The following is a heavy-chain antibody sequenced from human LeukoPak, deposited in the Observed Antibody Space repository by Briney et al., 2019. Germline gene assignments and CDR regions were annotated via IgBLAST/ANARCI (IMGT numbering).Heavy chain of an antibody. Sequence: GGSLRLSCAASGFTFSSYAMSWVRQAPGKGLEWVSAISGSGGSTYYADSVKGRFTISRDNSKNTLYLQMNSLRAGGTAVYYCAKDPYCGGDCYGDYFDYWGQGTLVTVSS. V-gene: IGHV3-23*01. J-gene: IGHJ4*02. D-gene: IGHD2-21*02. CDR3: AKDPYCGGDCYGDYFDY. CDR2: ISGSGGST. CDR1: GFTFSSYA.